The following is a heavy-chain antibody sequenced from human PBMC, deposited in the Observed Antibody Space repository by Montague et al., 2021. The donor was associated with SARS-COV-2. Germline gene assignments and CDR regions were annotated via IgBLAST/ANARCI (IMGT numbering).Heavy chain of an antibody. Sequence: SETLSLTCTVSGRSIISTSSYWGWIRQPPGGGLEWIGSISHRANTFYNPSLKSPVTISVYTSKNQFSLKMISVTAADTGIYYCVRVSWYYYGSGAFDYWGQGTLVTVSA. CDR1: GRSIISTSSY. D-gene: IGHD3-10*01. CDR2: ISHRANT. CDR3: VRVSWYYYGSGAFDY. J-gene: IGHJ4*02. V-gene: IGHV4-39*07.